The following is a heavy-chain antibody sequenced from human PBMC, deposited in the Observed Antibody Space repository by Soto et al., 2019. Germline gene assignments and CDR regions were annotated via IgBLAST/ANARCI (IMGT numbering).Heavy chain of an antibody. J-gene: IGHJ4*02. CDR3: ARGRYGDY. Sequence: QVHLVQSGAEVKKPGASVKVSCKGSGYTFTSYGIPWVRQAPGQGLEWMGWTSAPNGNTNYAQKFQGRVTVTRDTSTSTAYMELRSLRPDDTAVYYCARGRYGDYWGQGARVTVSS. CDR2: TSAPNGNT. V-gene: IGHV1-18*01. CDR1: GYTFTSYG. D-gene: IGHD1-1*01.